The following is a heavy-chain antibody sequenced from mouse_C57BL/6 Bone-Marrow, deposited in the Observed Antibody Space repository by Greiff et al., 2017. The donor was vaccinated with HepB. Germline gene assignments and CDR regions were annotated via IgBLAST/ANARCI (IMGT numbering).Heavy chain of an antibody. D-gene: IGHD2-4*01. CDR2: SRNKANDYTT. CDR3: ARDARDYDVSFYWYFDV. V-gene: IGHV7-1*01. Sequence: EVQLVESGGGLVQSGRSLRLSCATSGFTFSDFYMEWVRQAPGKGLEWIAASRNKANDYTTEYSASVKGRFIVSRDTSQSILYLQMNALRAEDTAIYYCARDARDYDVSFYWYFDVWGTGTTVTVSS. CDR1: GFTFSDFY. J-gene: IGHJ1*03.